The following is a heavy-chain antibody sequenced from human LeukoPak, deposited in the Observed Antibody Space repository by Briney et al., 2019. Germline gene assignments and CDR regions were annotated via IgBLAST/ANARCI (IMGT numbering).Heavy chain of an antibody. J-gene: IGHJ4*02. Sequence: SETLSLTCTVSGGSISRGSYYWSWIRQPAGKGLEWIGRIYTSGSTNYNPSLKSRVTISVDTSKNQFSLKLSFVTAGDTAVYYCARDRSFGDFWSGYYVDYWGQGTVVTVSS. CDR1: GGSISRGSYY. D-gene: IGHD3-3*01. CDR2: IYTSGST. V-gene: IGHV4-61*02. CDR3: ARDRSFGDFWSGYYVDY.